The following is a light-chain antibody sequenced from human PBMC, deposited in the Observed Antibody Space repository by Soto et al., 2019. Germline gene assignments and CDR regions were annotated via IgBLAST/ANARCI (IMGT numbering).Light chain of an antibody. V-gene: IGKV3-20*01. CDR1: QSVSSR. CDR2: DAS. J-gene: IGKJ4*01. CDR3: QQYAYSPLT. Sequence: IVMTQSLGTLSLSTRERATLSCSACQSVSSRLAWYQQKPGQAPRLLISDASSTATGIPDRFSGSGAGTHFTLTISRLEPEDFAVYFCQQYAYSPLTFGGGTKVDIK.